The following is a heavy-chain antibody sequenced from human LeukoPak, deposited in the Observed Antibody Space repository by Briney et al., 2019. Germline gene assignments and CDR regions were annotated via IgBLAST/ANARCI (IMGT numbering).Heavy chain of an antibody. V-gene: IGHV3-7*05. Sequence: GGSLRLSCAASGFTGFTFSSYWMSWVRQAPGKGLEWVANIKQDGGEKYYVDSVKGRFTISRDNAKSSLYLHMNSLKAEDTAVYYCARGVTGAYQIAYFDYWGQGTLVTVSP. CDR3: ARGVTGAYQIAYFDY. D-gene: IGHD2-21*01. J-gene: IGHJ4*02. CDR2: IKQDGGEK. CDR1: GFTGFTFSSYW.